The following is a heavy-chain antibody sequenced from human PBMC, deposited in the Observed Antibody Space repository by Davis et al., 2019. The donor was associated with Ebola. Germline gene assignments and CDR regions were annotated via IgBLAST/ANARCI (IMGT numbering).Heavy chain of an antibody. CDR2: IYPGDSDT. CDR3: ARGRYHEAFDI. CDR1: GYSFATYW. J-gene: IGHJ3*02. Sequence: GGSLRLSCKGSGYSFATYWIGWVRQMPGKGLEWMGIIYPGDSDTRYSPSFQGQVTMSADKSLSTASLQWSSVKASDTAMYYCARGRYHEAFDIWGQGTMVTVSS. V-gene: IGHV5-51*01. D-gene: IGHD1-14*01.